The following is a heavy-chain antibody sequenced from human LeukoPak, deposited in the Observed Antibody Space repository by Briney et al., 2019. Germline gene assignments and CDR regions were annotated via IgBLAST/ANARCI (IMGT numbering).Heavy chain of an antibody. J-gene: IGHJ4*02. V-gene: IGHV4-61*05. CDR2: IYYSGST. CDR3: ARSSGSPRYFDY. CDR1: AGSISSSSYY. D-gene: IGHD6-19*01. Sequence: SGTLSLTCTVSAGSISSSSYYWGWIRQPPGKGLEWIGYIYYSGSTNYNPSLKSRVTISVDTSKNQFSLKLSSVTAADTAVYYCARSSGSPRYFDYWGQGTLVTVSS.